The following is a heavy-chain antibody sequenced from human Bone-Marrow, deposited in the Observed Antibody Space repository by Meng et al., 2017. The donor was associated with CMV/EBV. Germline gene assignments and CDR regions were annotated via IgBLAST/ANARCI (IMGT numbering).Heavy chain of an antibody. CDR3: AILSVYNSRVALNGMDV. V-gene: IGHV5-51*01. D-gene: IGHD1-14*01. Sequence: KVSCKGSGYSFTSYWIGWVRQMPGKGLEWMVIIYPGDSDTKYSPSFQGRVTISADRSISTAYLQWSSLKASDTAMYYLAILSVYNSRVALNGMDVWGQGTTVTVSS. CDR2: IYPGDSDT. CDR1: GYSFTSYW. J-gene: IGHJ6*01.